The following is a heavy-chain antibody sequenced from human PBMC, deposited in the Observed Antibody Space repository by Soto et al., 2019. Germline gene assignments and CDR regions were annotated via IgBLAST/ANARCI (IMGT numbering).Heavy chain of an antibody. CDR2: IKQDGSEQ. CDR3: ARGGGYSGYDYYYGMDV. V-gene: IGHV3-7*01. D-gene: IGHD5-12*01. Sequence: GGSLRLSCAASGFTFSSYWMSWVRQAPGKGLEWVANIKQDGSEQYYVDSVKGRFTISRDNAKNSLYLQMNSLRAEDTAVYYCARGGGYSGYDYYYGMDVWGQGTTVTVSS. J-gene: IGHJ6*02. CDR1: GFTFSSYW.